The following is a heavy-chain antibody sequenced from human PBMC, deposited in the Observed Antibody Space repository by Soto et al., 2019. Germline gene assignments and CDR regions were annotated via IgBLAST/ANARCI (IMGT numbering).Heavy chain of an antibody. CDR2: ISYDGYLK. Sequence: RGSLRLSCAASGFTFSTYGMQWVRQAPGKGLEWVAVISYDGYLKYYVDAVKGRFTVARDNSKNTLFLEMNSLRVEDTAVYFCAKDFKVSGSHYGTLNYYYGMDVWGQGTTVTVSS. V-gene: IGHV3-30*18. D-gene: IGHD3-10*01. CDR3: AKDFKVSGSHYGTLNYYYGMDV. CDR1: GFTFSTYG. J-gene: IGHJ6*02.